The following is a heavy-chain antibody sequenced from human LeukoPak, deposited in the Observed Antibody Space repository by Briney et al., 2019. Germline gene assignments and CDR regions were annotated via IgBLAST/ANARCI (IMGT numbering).Heavy chain of an antibody. Sequence: GGSLRLSCAASGFTVSSNYMSWVRQAPGKGLEWASVIYSGGSTYYADSVKGRFTISRDNSKNTLYLQMNSLRAEDTAVYYCASYDYGGNACFDYWGQGTLVTVSS. CDR1: GFTVSSNY. CDR3: ASYDYGGNACFDY. V-gene: IGHV3-53*01. J-gene: IGHJ4*02. CDR2: IYSGGST. D-gene: IGHD4-23*01.